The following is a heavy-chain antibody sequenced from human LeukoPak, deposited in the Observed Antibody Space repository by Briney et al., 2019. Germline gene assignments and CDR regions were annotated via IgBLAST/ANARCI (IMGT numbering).Heavy chain of an antibody. CDR2: INPNSGGT. D-gene: IGHD2-2*01. CDR1: GYIFTDYY. CDR3: ARDYSTYCSSTSCQTAHDI. V-gene: IGHV1/OR15-1*04. J-gene: IGHJ3*02. Sequence: GASVKVSCKASGYIFTDYYMHWVRQAPGQELGWMGRINPNSGGTNYAQKFQGRVTMTRDTSISTAYMELSRLRSDDTAVYYCARDYSTYCSSTSCQTAHDIWGQGTMVTVSS.